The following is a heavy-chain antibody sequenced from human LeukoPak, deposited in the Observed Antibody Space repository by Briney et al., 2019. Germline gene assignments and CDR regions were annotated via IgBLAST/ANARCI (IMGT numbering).Heavy chain of an antibody. CDR2: ISSRGDIT. J-gene: IGHJ4*01. Sequence: GGSLRLSCAASGFTFSSYGMSWVRQRPGQGPEWVSMISSRGDITDYAESVKDRFTISRDNAKRTLYLQLESPRGEDTAMYYCAKDPRAMGRYFFDDWGQGTLVTVSS. CDR1: GFTFSSYG. D-gene: IGHD2-21*01. V-gene: IGHV3-23*01. CDR3: AKDPRAMGRYFFDD.